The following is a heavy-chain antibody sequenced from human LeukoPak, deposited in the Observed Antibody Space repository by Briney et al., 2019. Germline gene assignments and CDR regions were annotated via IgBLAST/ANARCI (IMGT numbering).Heavy chain of an antibody. D-gene: IGHD7-27*01. CDR3: AKDELGMEYYFDY. CDR2: ISYDGSNK. V-gene: IGHV3-30*18. J-gene: IGHJ4*02. Sequence: GRSLRLSCAASGFTFSSYGMHWVRQAPGKELEWVAVISYDGSNKYYADSVKGRFTISRDNSKNTLYLQMNSLRAEDTAVYYCAKDELGMEYYFDYWGQGTLVTVSS. CDR1: GFTFSSYG.